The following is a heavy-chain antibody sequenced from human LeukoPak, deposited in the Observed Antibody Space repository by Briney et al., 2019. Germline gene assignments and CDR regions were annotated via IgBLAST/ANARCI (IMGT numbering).Heavy chain of an antibody. V-gene: IGHV1-2*02. Sequence: ASVEVSCKASGYTFTDYYMHWVRQAPGQGLEWMGWINPNSGGTNYAQKFQGRVTMTRDTSISTAYMELSRLRSDDTAVYYCASTSAVAGTWDFDYWGQGTLVTVSS. D-gene: IGHD6-19*01. CDR1: GYTFTDYY. J-gene: IGHJ4*02. CDR3: ASTSAVAGTWDFDY. CDR2: INPNSGGT.